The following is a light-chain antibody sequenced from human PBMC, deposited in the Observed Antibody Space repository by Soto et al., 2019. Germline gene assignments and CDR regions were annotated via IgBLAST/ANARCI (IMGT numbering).Light chain of an antibody. CDR1: RSDVGGYNY. CDR2: EVS. J-gene: IGLJ1*01. V-gene: IGLV2-8*01. Sequence: QSALTQPPSASGSPGQSVTISYTGTRSDVGGYNYVSWYQQHPGKAPKLMIYEVSKRPSGVPDRFSGSKSGNTASLTVSGLQAEDEADYYCSSYAGSNNFVFGTGTKLTVL. CDR3: SSYAGSNNFV.